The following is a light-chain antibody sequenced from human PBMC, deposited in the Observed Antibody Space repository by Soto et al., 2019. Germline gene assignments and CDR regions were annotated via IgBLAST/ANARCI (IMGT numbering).Light chain of an antibody. V-gene: IGLV4-69*01. CDR2: VNSDGSH. CDR1: SGHSSYA. Sequence: QLVLTQSPSASASLGASVKVTCTLSSGHSSYAIAWHQQQPEKGPRYLMKVNSDGSHNKGDGIPDRFSGSSSGAERYLTISSLQSEDEADYYCQTWGTGTVVFGGGTKLTVL. CDR3: QTWGTGTVV. J-gene: IGLJ2*01.